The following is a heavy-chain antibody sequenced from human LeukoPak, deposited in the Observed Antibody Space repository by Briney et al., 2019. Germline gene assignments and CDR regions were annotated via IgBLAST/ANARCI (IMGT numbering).Heavy chain of an antibody. CDR2: INSDGSWT. J-gene: IGHJ4*02. CDR3: AKDYRGSGEVGETGPLDY. D-gene: IGHD1-14*01. Sequence: PGGSLRLSCAASGNYWMHWVRQAPGKGLVWVSHINSDGSWTSYADSVKGRFTISRDNSKNTLHLQMSSLRAEDTAVYYCAKDYRGSGEVGETGPLDYRGQGTLVTVSS. V-gene: IGHV3-74*01. CDR1: GNYW.